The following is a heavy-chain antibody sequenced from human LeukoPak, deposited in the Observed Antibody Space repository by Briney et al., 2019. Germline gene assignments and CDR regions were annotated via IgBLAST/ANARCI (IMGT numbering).Heavy chain of an antibody. V-gene: IGHV1-69*02. J-gene: IGHJ6*03. D-gene: IGHD3-3*01. CDR2: IIPILGIA. Sequence: SVKVSCKASGYTFTGYYMHWVRQAPGQGLEWMGRIIPILGIANYAQKFQGRVTITADKSTSTAYMELSSLRSEDTAVYYCARTIPYYYYYMDVWGKGTTVTVSS. CDR1: GYTFTGYY. CDR3: ARTIPYYYYYMDV.